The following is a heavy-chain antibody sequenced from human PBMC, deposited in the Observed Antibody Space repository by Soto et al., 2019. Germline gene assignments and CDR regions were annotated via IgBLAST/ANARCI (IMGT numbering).Heavy chain of an antibody. D-gene: IGHD1-7*01. CDR2: ISAYNGNT. CDR1: GYTFTSYG. V-gene: IGHV1-18*01. CDR3: ARDGTGTTKSSYYYYYYGMDV. Sequence: GASVKVSCKASGYTFTSYGISWVRQAPGQGLEWMGWISAYNGNTNYAQKLQGRVTMTTDTSTSTAYMELRSLRSDDTAVYYCARDGTGTTKSSYYYYYYGMDVWGQGTTVTVSS. J-gene: IGHJ6*02.